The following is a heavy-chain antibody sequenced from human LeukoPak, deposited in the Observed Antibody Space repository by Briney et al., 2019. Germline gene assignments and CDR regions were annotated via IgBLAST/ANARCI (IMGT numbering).Heavy chain of an antibody. D-gene: IGHD3-3*01. CDR1: GFTFDNYG. J-gene: IGHJ6*03. V-gene: IGHV3-23*01. Sequence: GGSLRLSCAASGFTFDNYGMTWVRQVPGKGLEWVSAISGSGGSTYYADSVKGRFTISRDNSKNTLYLQMNSLRAEDTAVYYCAKDWYDFWSGYYPSHHYYYVDVWGKGTTVTVSS. CDR2: ISGSGGST. CDR3: AKDWYDFWSGYYPSHHYYYVDV.